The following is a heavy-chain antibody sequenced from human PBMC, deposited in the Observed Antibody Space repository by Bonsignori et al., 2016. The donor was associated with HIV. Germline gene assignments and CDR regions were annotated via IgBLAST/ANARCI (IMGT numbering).Heavy chain of an antibody. J-gene: IGHJ4*02. D-gene: IGHD3-3*01. CDR3: AREGDDFWSGYRTYYFDY. V-gene: IGHV1-2*02. Sequence: WVRQAPGQGLEWMGWINPNSGGTNYAQKFQGRVTMTRDTSISTAYMELSRLRSDDTAVYYCAREGDDFWSGYRTYYFDYWGPGEPWSPSPQ. CDR2: INPNSGGT.